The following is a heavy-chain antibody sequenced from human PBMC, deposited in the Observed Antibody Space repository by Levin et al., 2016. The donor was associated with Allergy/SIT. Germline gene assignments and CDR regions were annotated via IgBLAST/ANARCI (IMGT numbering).Heavy chain of an antibody. CDR2: ISSSSSYT. D-gene: IGHD6-19*01. V-gene: IGHV3-11*05. CDR1: GFTVSSNY. CDR3: ARGTKGYSSGWYSSPDYGMDV. Sequence: GESLKISCAASGFTVSSNYMSWVRQAPGKGLEWVSYISSSSSYTNYADSVKGRFTISRDNAKNSLYLQMNSLRAEDTAVYYCARGTKGYSSGWYSSPDYGMDVWGQGTTVTVSS. J-gene: IGHJ6*02.